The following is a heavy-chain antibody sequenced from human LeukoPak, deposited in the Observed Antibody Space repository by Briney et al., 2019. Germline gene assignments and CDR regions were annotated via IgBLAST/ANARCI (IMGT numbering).Heavy chain of an antibody. D-gene: IGHD2-2*01. J-gene: IGHJ4*02. Sequence: SCPTLAYNAHTLTLTCTFSGFSLTTSGMCVSWIRQPPGKALEWLALIDWDDDKSYSTSLKTRLTISKDTSKNQVVLTMTNMDPVDTATYDCARESSNGSDYCSQGTLVTVSS. V-gene: IGHV2-70*01. CDR3: ARESSNGSDY. CDR2: IDWDDDK. CDR1: GFSLTTSGMC.